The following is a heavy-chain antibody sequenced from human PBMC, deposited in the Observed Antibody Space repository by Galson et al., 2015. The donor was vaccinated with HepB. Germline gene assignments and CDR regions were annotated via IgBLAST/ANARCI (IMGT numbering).Heavy chain of an antibody. J-gene: IGHJ5*02. CDR3: AREAYTVTTSWFDP. V-gene: IGHV3-7*01. CDR1: GFTFSSYW. Sequence: SLRLSCAASGFTFSSYWMSWVRQAPGKGLEWVANIKQDGSEKYYVDSVKGRFTVSRDNAKNSLYLQMNSLRAEDTAVYYCAREAYTVTTSWFDPCGQGTLVTVSS. D-gene: IGHD4-11*01. CDR2: IKQDGSEK.